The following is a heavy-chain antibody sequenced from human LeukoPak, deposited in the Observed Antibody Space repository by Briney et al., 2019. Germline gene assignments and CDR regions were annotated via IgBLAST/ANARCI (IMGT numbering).Heavy chain of an antibody. J-gene: IGHJ4*02. Sequence: ASVKVSCKASGYTFTGYYMHWVRQAPGQGLEWMGWINPNSGGTNYAQRFQGRVTMTRDTSISTAYMELSRLRSDDTAVYYCARGERTVVGATDYWGQGTLVTVSS. V-gene: IGHV1-2*02. D-gene: IGHD1-26*01. CDR3: ARGERTVVGATDY. CDR1: GYTFTGYY. CDR2: INPNSGGT.